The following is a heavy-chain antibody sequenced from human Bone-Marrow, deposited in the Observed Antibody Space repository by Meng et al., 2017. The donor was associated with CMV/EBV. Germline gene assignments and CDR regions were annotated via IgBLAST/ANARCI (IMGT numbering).Heavy chain of an antibody. CDR2: IYSGGTT. CDR1: GFTVSSKY. CDR3: AKDLNGDYGGNSGLVHGMDV. J-gene: IGHJ6*02. D-gene: IGHD4-23*01. Sequence: GESLKISCAASGFTVSSKYMSWVRQAPGKGLEWVSVIYSGGTTYYADSVKGRFTISRDNAKNSLYLQMNSLRAEDTALYYCAKDLNGDYGGNSGLVHGMDVWGQGTTVTVSS. V-gene: IGHV3-53*05.